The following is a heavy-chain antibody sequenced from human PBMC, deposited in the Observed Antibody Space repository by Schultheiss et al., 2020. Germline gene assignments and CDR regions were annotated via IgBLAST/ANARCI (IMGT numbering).Heavy chain of an antibody. V-gene: IGHV5-51*01. CDR1: GYTFSTFW. D-gene: IGHD6-6*01. CDR3: ARRALSNYYYYLDV. CDR2: IYPGDSDT. J-gene: IGHJ6*03. Sequence: GESLKISCEGSGYTFSTFWIAWVRQMPGKGLEWMGVIYPGDSDTRYGPSFQGQVTISADESNNTAYLQWSSLQASDTAIYYCARRALSNYYYYLDVWGKGTTVTVSS.